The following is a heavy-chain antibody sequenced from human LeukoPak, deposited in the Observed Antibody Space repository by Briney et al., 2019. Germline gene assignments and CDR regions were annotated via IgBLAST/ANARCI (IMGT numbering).Heavy chain of an antibody. V-gene: IGHV7-4-1*02. CDR2: INTNTGNP. Sequence: ASVKVSCKASGYAFTRFGINWVRQAPGQGLEWMGWINTNTGNPTYAQGFTGRFVFSLDTSVSTAYLQISSLKAEDTAVYYCARERATSDFDYWGQGTLVTVSS. J-gene: IGHJ4*02. CDR3: ARERATSDFDY. CDR1: GYAFTRFG. D-gene: IGHD5-24*01.